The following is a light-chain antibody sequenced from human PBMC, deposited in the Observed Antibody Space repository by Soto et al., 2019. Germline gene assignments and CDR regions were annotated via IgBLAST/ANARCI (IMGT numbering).Light chain of an antibody. CDR1: QIISSW. Sequence: DIQMTQSPSTLSASVGDRVTITCRASQIISSWLAWYQQKPGKAPKLLIYGASSLESAVPSRFSGSGSGTEFILTISSLQPDDFATYYCQQYNSYWTFGQGTKVEIK. V-gene: IGKV1-5*01. CDR2: GAS. J-gene: IGKJ1*01. CDR3: QQYNSYWT.